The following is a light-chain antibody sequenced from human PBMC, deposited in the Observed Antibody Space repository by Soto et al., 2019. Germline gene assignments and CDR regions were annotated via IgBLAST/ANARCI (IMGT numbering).Light chain of an antibody. Sequence: QSALTQPASVSGSPGQSITISCAGTSGEVGRYNHVAWYQQHPGKAPKLMIYEVTKRPSGVSNRFSGSKSGNTASLNISGLQAEDGADYYCISYTGSSTSYVFGTGTKLTVL. V-gene: IGLV2-14*01. CDR1: SGEVGRYNH. CDR2: EVT. CDR3: ISYTGSSTSYV. J-gene: IGLJ1*01.